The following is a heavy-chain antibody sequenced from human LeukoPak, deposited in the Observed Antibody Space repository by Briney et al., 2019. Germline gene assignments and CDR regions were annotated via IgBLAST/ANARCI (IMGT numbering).Heavy chain of an antibody. Sequence: GGSLRLSCAASGFTFSSYAMHWVRQAPGKGLEWVAVISYDGSNKYYADSVKGRFTISRDNSKNTLYLQMNSLRADDTAVYYCAKALQYCSGTSCYLKTYWYFDLWGRGTLVTVSS. J-gene: IGHJ2*01. V-gene: IGHV3-30-3*01. CDR3: AKALQYCSGTSCYLKTYWYFDL. D-gene: IGHD2-2*01. CDR1: GFTFSSYA. CDR2: ISYDGSNK.